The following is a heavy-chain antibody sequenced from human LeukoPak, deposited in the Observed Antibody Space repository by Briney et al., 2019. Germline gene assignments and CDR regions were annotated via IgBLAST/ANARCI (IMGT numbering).Heavy chain of an antibody. V-gene: IGHV3-30*18. Sequence: GGSLRLSCAASGFTFSSYGMHWVRQAPGKGLEWVAVISYDGSNKYYADSVKGRFTISRDNSENTLYLQMNSLRAEDTAVYYCAKDQKSAICSGVSCPHLGGMDVWGQGTTVTVSS. CDR1: GFTFSSYG. D-gene: IGHD2-15*01. J-gene: IGHJ6*02. CDR3: AKDQKSAICSGVSCPHLGGMDV. CDR2: ISYDGSNK.